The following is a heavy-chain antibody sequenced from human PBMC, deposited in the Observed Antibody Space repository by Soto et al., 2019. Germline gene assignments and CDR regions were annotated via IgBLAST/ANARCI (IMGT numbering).Heavy chain of an antibody. CDR3: ARAQYPYCGGDCYQFDY. Sequence: QVQLVQSGAEVKKPGSSVKVSCKASGGTFSSYAIGWVRQAPGQGLEWMGGIIPIFGTANYAQKFQGRVTITADESTSTAYMELSSLRSEDTAVYYCARAQYPYCGGDCYQFDYWGQGTLVTVSS. D-gene: IGHD2-21*02. CDR1: GGTFSSYA. CDR2: IIPIFGTA. V-gene: IGHV1-69*12. J-gene: IGHJ4*02.